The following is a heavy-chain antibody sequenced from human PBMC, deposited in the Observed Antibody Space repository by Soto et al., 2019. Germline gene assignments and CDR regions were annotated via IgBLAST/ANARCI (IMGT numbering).Heavy chain of an antibody. D-gene: IGHD6-13*01. CDR2: ISSSSSYT. Sequence: QVQLVESGGGLVKPGGSLRLSCAASGFTFSDYYMSWIRQAPGKGLEWVSYISSSSSYTNYADSVKGRFTISRDNAKNSLYLQMNSRRAEDTAVYYCAREGSSWLDASDYWGQGTLVTVSS. V-gene: IGHV3-11*05. CDR3: AREGSSWLDASDY. J-gene: IGHJ4*02. CDR1: GFTFSDYY.